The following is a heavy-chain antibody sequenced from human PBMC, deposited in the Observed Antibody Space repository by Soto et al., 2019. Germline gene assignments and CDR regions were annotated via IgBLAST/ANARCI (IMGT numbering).Heavy chain of an antibody. CDR1: GFTFSGSA. J-gene: IGHJ4*02. D-gene: IGHD6-6*01. Sequence: GGSLRLSCAASGFTFSGSAMHWVRQASGKGLEWVGRIRSKANSYATAYAASVKGRFTISRDDSKNTAYLQMNSLKTEDTAVYYCTRPLEYSSSSGTGWGQGTLVTVSS. V-gene: IGHV3-73*01. CDR3: TRPLEYSSSSGTG. CDR2: IRSKANSYAT.